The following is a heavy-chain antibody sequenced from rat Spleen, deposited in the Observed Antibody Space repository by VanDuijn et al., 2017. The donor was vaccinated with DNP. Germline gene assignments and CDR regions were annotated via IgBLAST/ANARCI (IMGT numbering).Heavy chain of an antibody. Sequence: EVQLVESGGDLVQPGRSLKLSCVASRFTFNNLWMTWFRQVPRKGLEWVASIPSSGDTTYYPDSVKGRFTISRDIAKDTLYLRMNSLRSEDTATYYCAIYFYSGDNWFGYWGQGTLVTVSS. D-gene: IGHD1-1*01. CDR1: RFTFNNLW. CDR2: IPSSGDTT. J-gene: IGHJ3*01. V-gene: IGHV5-31*01. CDR3: AIYFYSGDNWFGY.